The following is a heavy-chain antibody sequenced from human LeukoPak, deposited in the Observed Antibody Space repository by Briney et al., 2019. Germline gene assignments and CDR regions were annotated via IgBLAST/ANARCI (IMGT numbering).Heavy chain of an antibody. J-gene: IGHJ6*03. D-gene: IGHD3-3*01. Sequence: SETLSLTCTVSGDCITSYYSSWIRQTPAQGLDLIWHIYYSWSTNYNPSLKSRVTISVDTSKNQFSLKLSSVTAADTAVYYCARAKYLEWLLSSQNYYYMDVWGKGTTVTVSS. CDR2: IYYSWST. CDR3: ARAKYLEWLLSSQNYYYMDV. V-gene: IGHV4-59*01. CDR1: GDCITSYY.